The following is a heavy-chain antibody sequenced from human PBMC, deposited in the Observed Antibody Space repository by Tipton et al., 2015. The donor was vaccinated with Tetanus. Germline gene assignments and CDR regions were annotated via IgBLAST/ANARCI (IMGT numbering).Heavy chain of an antibody. J-gene: IGHJ4*02. D-gene: IGHD4-17*01. Sequence: QLVQSGGGVVQPGGSLRLTCAASGFTFSNYWMSWVRQAPGKGLEWVANIKHDGSEKYSVDSVKGRFTISRDNAKSSLYLQMNSLRAEDTAVYYCAKSTVTGQYYFDYWGQGILVTVSS. CDR2: IKHDGSEK. CDR3: AKSTVTGQYYFDY. CDR1: GFTFSNYW. V-gene: IGHV3-7*03.